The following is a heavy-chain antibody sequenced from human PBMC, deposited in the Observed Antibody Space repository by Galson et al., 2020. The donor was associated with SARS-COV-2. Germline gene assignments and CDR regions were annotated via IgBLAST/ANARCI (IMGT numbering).Heavy chain of an antibody. Sequence: GGSLRLSCAASGFTFSSYWMSWVRQAPGKGLEWVANIKQDGSEKYYVDSVKGRFTISRDNAKNSLYLQMNSLRAEDTAVYYCARDQGYYDSSGYSVADYWGQGTLVTVSS. CDR1: GFTFSSYW. CDR3: ARDQGYYDSSGYSVADY. V-gene: IGHV3-7*03. J-gene: IGHJ4*02. D-gene: IGHD3-22*01. CDR2: IKQDGSEK.